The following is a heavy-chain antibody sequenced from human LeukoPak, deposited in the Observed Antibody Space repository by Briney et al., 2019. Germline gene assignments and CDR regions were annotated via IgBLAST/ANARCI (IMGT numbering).Heavy chain of an antibody. J-gene: IGHJ4*02. CDR1: GFTFSMYW. CDR2: SNSDGSST. Sequence: GGSLRLSCAASGFTFSMYWTHWVRQAPGKGLLWVSRSNSDGSSTTYADSVKGRFTISRDNAKNTLYLQMDSLSAEDTAVYSCARDRNYYASSGYYGIDYWGQGTLVTVSS. CDR3: ARDRNYYASSGYYGIDY. D-gene: IGHD3-22*01. V-gene: IGHV3-74*01.